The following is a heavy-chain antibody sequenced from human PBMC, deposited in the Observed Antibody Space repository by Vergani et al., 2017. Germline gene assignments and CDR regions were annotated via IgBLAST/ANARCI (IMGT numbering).Heavy chain of an antibody. CDR1: GFTFNHYA. CDR3: AKANPRKSGYDYLYYYHAMDV. J-gene: IGHJ6*02. CDR2: ISGSCGST. Sequence: EVQLLESGGDLVQPGGSLRLSCAASGFTFNHYAMNWVRQAPGKGLEWVSGISGSCGSTYYAGSVKGRFTISRDSSKNTLYLQMNSLSAGDTAVYYCAKANPRKSGYDYLYYYHAMDVWGQGTTVTVSS. V-gene: IGHV3-23*01. D-gene: IGHD5-12*01.